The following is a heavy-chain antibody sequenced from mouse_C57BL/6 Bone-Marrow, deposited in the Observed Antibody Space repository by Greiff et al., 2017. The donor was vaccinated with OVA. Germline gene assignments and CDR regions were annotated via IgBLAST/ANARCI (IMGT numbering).Heavy chain of an antibody. D-gene: IGHD2-3*01. CDR3: ARGGWLLLLYYAMDY. CDR2: IYPGDGDT. V-gene: IGHV1-80*01. CDR1: GYAFSSYW. Sequence: QVQLQQSGAELVKPGASVKISCKASGYAFSSYWMNWVKQRPGKGLEWIGQIYPGDGDTNYNGKFKGKATLTADKSSSTAYMQLSSLTSEDSAVYFGARGGWLLLLYYAMDYWGQGTSVTVSS. J-gene: IGHJ4*01.